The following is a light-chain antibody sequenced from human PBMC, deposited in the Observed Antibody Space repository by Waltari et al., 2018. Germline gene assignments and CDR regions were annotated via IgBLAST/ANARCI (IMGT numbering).Light chain of an antibody. CDR2: DVT. Sequence: QSALTQPRSVSGSPGQSVPISCPGTSSAAGGYAYVSRYQHHPGKAPKLMICDVTKRPSGVPDRFSGSKSGNTASLTISGLQAEDEADYYCCSYAGSYTHVVFGGGTKLTVL. CDR1: SSAAGGYAY. J-gene: IGLJ2*01. V-gene: IGLV2-11*01. CDR3: CSYAGSYTHVV.